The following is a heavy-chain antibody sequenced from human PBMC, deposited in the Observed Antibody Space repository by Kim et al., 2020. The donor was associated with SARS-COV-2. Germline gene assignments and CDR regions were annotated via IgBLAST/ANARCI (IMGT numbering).Heavy chain of an antibody. Sequence: SETLSLTCTVSGGSVSSGSYYWSWIRQPPGKGLEWIGYIYYSGSTNYNPSLKSRVTISVDTSKNQFSLKLSSVTAADTAVYYCARGTGIAAAGRFSYYYYGMDVWGQGTTVTVSS. V-gene: IGHV4-61*01. CDR2: IYYSGST. J-gene: IGHJ6*02. D-gene: IGHD6-13*01. CDR3: ARGTGIAAAGRFSYYYYGMDV. CDR1: GGSVSSGSYY.